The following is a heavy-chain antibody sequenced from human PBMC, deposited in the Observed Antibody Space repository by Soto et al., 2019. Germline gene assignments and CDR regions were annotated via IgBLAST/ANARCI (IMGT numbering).Heavy chain of an antibody. J-gene: IGHJ6*02. CDR1: GFTFSSYG. D-gene: IGHD1-1*01. CDR2: IWYDGSNK. CDR3: VRGRRQLERRGRSDYYYYGMDV. V-gene: IGHV3-33*01. Sequence: PGGSLRLSCAASGFTFSSYGMHWVRQAPGKGLEWVAVIWYDGSNKYYADSVKGRFTISRDNSKNTLYLQMNSLRAEDTAVYYCVRGRRQLERRGRSDYYYYGMDVWGQGTTVTVSS.